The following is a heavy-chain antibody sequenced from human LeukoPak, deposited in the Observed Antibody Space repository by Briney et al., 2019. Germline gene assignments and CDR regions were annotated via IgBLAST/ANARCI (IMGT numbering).Heavy chain of an antibody. CDR1: GFTFISSA. CDR2: IVVGSGNT. Sequence: ASVKVSCKTSGFTFISSAVQWVRQARGQRLEWMGWIVVGSGNTNYAQKFQERVTITRDMSTSTAYMELSSLRSEDTDVYYCAADPSYSSGYRYYFDYWGQGTLVTVSS. J-gene: IGHJ4*02. V-gene: IGHV1-58*01. D-gene: IGHD3-22*01. CDR3: AADPSYSSGYRYYFDY.